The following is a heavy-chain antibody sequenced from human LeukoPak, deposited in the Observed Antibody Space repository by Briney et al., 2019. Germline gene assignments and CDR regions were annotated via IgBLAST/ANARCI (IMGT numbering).Heavy chain of an antibody. CDR1: GGTFSSYA. CDR2: IIPIFGIA. CDR3: ARETDLGGYDLFDY. Sequence: SVKVSCKASGGTFSSYAISWVRQAPGQGLEWMERIIPIFGIANYAQKFQGRVTITADKSTSTAYMELSSLRSEDTAVYYCARETDLGGYDLFDYWGQGTLVTVSS. V-gene: IGHV1-69*04. D-gene: IGHD5-12*01. J-gene: IGHJ4*02.